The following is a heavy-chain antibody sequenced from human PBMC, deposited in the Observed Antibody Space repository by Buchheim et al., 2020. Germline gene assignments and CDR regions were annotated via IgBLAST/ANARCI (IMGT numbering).Heavy chain of an antibody. V-gene: IGHV3-74*01. D-gene: IGHD3/OR15-3a*01. CDR1: GFTFSSYW. CDR2: INPDGSST. J-gene: IGHJ4*02. CDR3: AKGGSSSGTGKHLDY. Sequence: EVQLVESGGGLVQPGGSLRLSCAASGFTFSSYWMNWVRQAPGKGLVWVSRINPDGSSTTYADSVKGRFTVSRDNAKNTLYLQMTSLRAEDTAVYYCAKGGSSSGTGKHLDYWGQG.